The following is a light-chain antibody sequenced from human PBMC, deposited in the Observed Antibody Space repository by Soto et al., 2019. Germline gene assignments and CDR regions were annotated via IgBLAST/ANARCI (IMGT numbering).Light chain of an antibody. CDR1: QSISSW. J-gene: IGKJ1*01. CDR3: QCYKSYSRA. Sequence: DIQMTQSPSTLSASVGDRVTITCRASQSISSWLAWYQQKPGKAPKLLIYKASTLESGVPLRFSGSGSATEFTLTISSLQPDDFATYYCQCYKSYSRAFGQGTKVELK. V-gene: IGKV1-5*03. CDR2: KAS.